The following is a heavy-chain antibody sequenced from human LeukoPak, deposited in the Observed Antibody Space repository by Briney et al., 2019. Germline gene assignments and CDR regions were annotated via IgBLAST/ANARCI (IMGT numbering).Heavy chain of an antibody. CDR3: AREAGSRYYFDY. J-gene: IGHJ4*02. Sequence: SETLSLTCTVSDGSISSYNWSWIRQPPGKGLEWIGYINYSGTTNDNPSLKSRVTISVDTSKNQFSLKLSSVTAADTAVYYCAREAGSRYYFDYWGQGTLVTVSS. CDR2: INYSGTT. D-gene: IGHD3-10*01. V-gene: IGHV4-59*01. CDR1: DGSISSYN.